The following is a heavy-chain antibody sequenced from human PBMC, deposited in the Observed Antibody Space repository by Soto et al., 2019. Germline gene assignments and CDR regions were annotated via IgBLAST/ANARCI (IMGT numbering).Heavy chain of an antibody. CDR3: ATPGDYYDSSGYLVY. J-gene: IGHJ4*02. CDR1: GFTFSSYA. V-gene: IGHV3-23*01. CDR2: ISGSGGST. D-gene: IGHD3-22*01. Sequence: GGSLRLSCAASGFTFSSYAMSWVRQAPGKGLEWVSAISGSGGSTYYADSVKGRFTISRDNSKNTLYLQMNSLRAEDTAVYYCATPGDYYDSSGYLVYWGQGTLVTVSS.